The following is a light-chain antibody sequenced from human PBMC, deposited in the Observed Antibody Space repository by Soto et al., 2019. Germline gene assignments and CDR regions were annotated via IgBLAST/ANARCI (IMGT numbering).Light chain of an antibody. CDR2: KVS. CDR3: MQGTHWPIT. CDR1: QSLVHSDGIAY. V-gene: IGKV2-30*02. J-gene: IGKJ5*01. Sequence: DVVMTQSPLSLPVTLGQPASIYCRSNQSLVHSDGIAYFSWFQQRPGRSPRRIIYKVSNRDSGVPARFSGSGSGTDFALKISRVEAEDVGVYYCMQGTHWPITFGQGTRLEI.